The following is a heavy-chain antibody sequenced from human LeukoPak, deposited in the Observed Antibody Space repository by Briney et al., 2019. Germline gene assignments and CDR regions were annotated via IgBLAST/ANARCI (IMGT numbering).Heavy chain of an antibody. J-gene: IGHJ4*02. V-gene: IGHV4-34*01. D-gene: IGHD1-1*01. CDR3: ARGVNDSGADY. CDR1: GGSSSGYY. Sequence: SETLSLTCAVYGGSSSGYYWSWIRQPPGKGLEWIGEINHSGSTNYNPSLKSRVTISVDTSKNQFSLKLSSVTAADTAVYYCARGVNDSGADYWGQGTLVTVSS. CDR2: INHSGST.